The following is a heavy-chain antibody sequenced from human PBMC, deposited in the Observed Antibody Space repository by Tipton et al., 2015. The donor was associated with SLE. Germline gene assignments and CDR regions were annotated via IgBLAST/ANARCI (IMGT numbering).Heavy chain of an antibody. CDR1: GGSFSSSSYY. CDR2: IYYSGST. CDR3: ARGRRITMVRGVEFDY. Sequence: TLSLTCAVYGGSFSSSSYYWGWIRQPPGKGLEWIGSIYYSGSTYYNPSLKSRVTISVDTSKNQFSLKLSSVTAADTAVYYCARGRRITMVRGVEFDYWGQGTLVTVSS. J-gene: IGHJ4*02. D-gene: IGHD3-10*01. V-gene: IGHV4-39*07.